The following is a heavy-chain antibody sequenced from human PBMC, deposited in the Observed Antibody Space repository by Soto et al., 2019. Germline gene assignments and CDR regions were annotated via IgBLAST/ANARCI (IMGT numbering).Heavy chain of an antibody. CDR3: ARVRYSSSWYQGGAWFDP. Sequence: GASVKVSCKASGYTFTSYAMHWVRQAPGQRLEWMGWINAGNGNTKYSQRFQGRVTITRDTSASTAYMELSSLRSEDTAVYYCARVRYSSSWYQGGAWFDPWGQGTLVTVSS. J-gene: IGHJ5*02. V-gene: IGHV1-3*01. CDR1: GYTFTSYA. D-gene: IGHD6-13*01. CDR2: INAGNGNT.